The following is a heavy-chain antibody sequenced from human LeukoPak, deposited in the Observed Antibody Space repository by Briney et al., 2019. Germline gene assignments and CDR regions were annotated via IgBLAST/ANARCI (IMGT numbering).Heavy chain of an antibody. CDR2: IKQDGSEI. D-gene: IGHD3-3*01. CDR3: ARAGNYNFWSGYRGTDY. Sequence: GGSLRLSCAGSGFTFSSYWMTWVRRAPGKGLEWVANIKQDGSEIYYVDSVKGRFTIFRDNAKNSVYLQMNSLRVEDTAVYYCARAGNYNFWSGYRGTDYWGQGTLVTVSS. V-gene: IGHV3-7*01. CDR1: GFTFSSYW. J-gene: IGHJ4*02.